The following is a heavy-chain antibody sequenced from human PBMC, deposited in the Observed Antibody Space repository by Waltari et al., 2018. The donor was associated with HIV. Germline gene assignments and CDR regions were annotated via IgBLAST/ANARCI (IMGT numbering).Heavy chain of an antibody. CDR3: ARESWNDAFSHMYFDS. J-gene: IGHJ4*02. V-gene: IGHV1-3*01. CDR2: IIPANGNT. CDR1: GPTLSNYP. Sequence: QVQLVQSGAVVKKPGASVKVSCQASGPTLSNYPLHWVRQAPGQRLEWMGWIIPANGNTKYSQKFQGTVTFAGDTSANTAFMELRSLSSEDTAVYSCARESWNDAFSHMYFDSWGQGTLVTVSS. D-gene: IGHD3-3*02.